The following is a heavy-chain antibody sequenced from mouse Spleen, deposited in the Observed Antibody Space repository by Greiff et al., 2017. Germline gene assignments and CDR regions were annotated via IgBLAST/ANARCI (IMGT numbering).Heavy chain of an antibody. CDR2: INPSNGGT. CDR3: SRYDVDYYAMDY. Sequence: QVQLQQSGAELVKPGASVKLSCKASGYTFTSYYMYWVKQRPGQGLEWIGEINPSNGGTNFNEKFKSKATLTVDKSSSTAYMQLSSLTSEDSAVYYCSRYDVDYYAMDYWGQGTSVTVSS. V-gene: IGHV1S81*02. CDR1: GYTFTSYY. D-gene: IGHD2-14*01. J-gene: IGHJ4*01.